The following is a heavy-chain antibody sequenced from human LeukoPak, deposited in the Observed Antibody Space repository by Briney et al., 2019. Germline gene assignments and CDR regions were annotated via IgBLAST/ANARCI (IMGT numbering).Heavy chain of an antibody. D-gene: IGHD6-13*01. V-gene: IGHV1-8*01. Sequence: GASVKVSCKASGYTFTSYDINWVRQATGQGLEWMGWMNPNSGNTGYAQKFQGRVTMTRNTSISTAYMELSSLRSEDTAVYYCARGGYSSSWYEKRGYNWFDPWGQGTLVTVSS. J-gene: IGHJ5*02. CDR3: ARGGYSSSWYEKRGYNWFDP. CDR1: GYTFTSYD. CDR2: MNPNSGNT.